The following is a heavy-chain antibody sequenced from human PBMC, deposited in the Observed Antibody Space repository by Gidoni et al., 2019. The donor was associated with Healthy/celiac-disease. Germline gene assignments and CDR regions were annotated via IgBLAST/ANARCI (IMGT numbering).Heavy chain of an antibody. J-gene: IGHJ6*02. V-gene: IGHV4-4*07. CDR3: ARARYCSGGSCYYYYYGMDV. D-gene: IGHD2-15*01. Sequence: QVQLQESGPGLVKPSETLSLTCTVSGGSISSYYWSWIRQPAGKGLEWIGRIYTSGSTNYNPSLKSRVTMSVDTSKNQFSLKLSSVTAADTAVYYCARARYCSGGSCYYYYYGMDVWGQGTTVTVSS. CDR1: GGSISSYY. CDR2: IYTSGST.